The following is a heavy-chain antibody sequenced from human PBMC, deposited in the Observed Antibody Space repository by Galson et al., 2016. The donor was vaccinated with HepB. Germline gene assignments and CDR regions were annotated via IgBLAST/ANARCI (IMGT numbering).Heavy chain of an antibody. Sequence: SLRLSCAASGFSFSNSWMTWVRQTPGKALERVANMGQDESHKYYVASVRGRFTISRDNAKNSLYLQMNTLRAEDTAVYYCARDRGWQQFDFWGQGTPVTVSS. CDR3: ARDRGWQQFDF. CDR2: MGQDESHK. CDR1: GFSFSNSW. D-gene: IGHD5-24*01. J-gene: IGHJ4*02. V-gene: IGHV3-7*04.